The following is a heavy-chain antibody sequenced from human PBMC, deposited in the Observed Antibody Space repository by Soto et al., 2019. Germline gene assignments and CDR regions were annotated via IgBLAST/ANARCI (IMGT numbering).Heavy chain of an antibody. Sequence: QVQLVESGGGVVQPGRSLRLSCAASGFTFNTYGMHWVRQSPGKGLEWVAVISYDGSNKYYADSVKGRLTISRDNSXXPXYPXMNSLGAEDTAVYYCAKGQHCRSTSCYFYYYGMDVWGQGTTVAVSS. CDR1: GFTFNTYG. CDR3: AKGQHCRSTSCYFYYYGMDV. D-gene: IGHD2-2*01. CDR2: ISYDGSNK. J-gene: IGHJ6*02. V-gene: IGHV3-30*18.